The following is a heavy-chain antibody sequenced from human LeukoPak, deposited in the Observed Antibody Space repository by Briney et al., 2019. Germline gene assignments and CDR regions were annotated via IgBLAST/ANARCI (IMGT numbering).Heavy chain of an antibody. CDR2: ISSSGSTI. CDR3: ARDQKVRGVS. CDR1: GFTFSSYE. D-gene: IGHD3-10*01. Sequence: GSLRLSCAAPGFTFSSYEMNWVRQAPGKGLGWVSYISSSGSTIYYADSVKGRFTISRDNAKNSLYLQMNSLRAEDTAVYYCARDQKVRGVSWGQGTLVTVSS. V-gene: IGHV3-48*03. J-gene: IGHJ4*02.